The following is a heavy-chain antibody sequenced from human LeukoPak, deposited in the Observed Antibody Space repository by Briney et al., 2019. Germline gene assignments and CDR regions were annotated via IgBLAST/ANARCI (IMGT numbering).Heavy chain of an antibody. CDR1: GYSFTGYG. CDR2: IAAYNGNT. D-gene: IGHD2-2*02. CDR3: ARKIPSYCSSTSCYTYFDY. V-gene: IGHV1-18*01. Sequence: ASVKVSCKASGYSFTGYGVAWVRQAPGQGLEWMGWIAAYNGNTNYAQKLQGRVTMTTDTSTSTAYMELRSLRSDDTAVYYCARKIPSYCSSTSCYTYFDYWGQGTLVTVSS. J-gene: IGHJ4*02.